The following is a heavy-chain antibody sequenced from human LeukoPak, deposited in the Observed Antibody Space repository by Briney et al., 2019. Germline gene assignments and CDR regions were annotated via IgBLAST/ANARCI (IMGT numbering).Heavy chain of an antibody. CDR1: GFAFSSYW. D-gene: IGHD6-13*01. Sequence: GGSLRLSCAASGFAFSSYWMSWVRQAPGKGLEWVAKIKQDGSEKYYVDSVKGRFTISRDNAKNSLYLQMNSLRAEDTAVYYCARGPRLYSSGWYTPPDYWGQGTLVTVSS. CDR2: IKQDGSEK. CDR3: ARGPRLYSSGWYTPPDY. V-gene: IGHV3-7*01. J-gene: IGHJ4*02.